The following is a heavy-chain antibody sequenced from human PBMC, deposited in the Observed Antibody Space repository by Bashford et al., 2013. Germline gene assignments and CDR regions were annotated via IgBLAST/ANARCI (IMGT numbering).Heavy chain of an antibody. V-gene: IGHV3-11*05. J-gene: IGHJ5*02. CDR1: GFTFSDYY. D-gene: IGHD2-21*01. CDR3: ARASRVMVSDWFDP. CDR2: ISSSSSYT. Sequence: GSLRLSCAASGFTFSDYYMSWIRQAPGKGLEWVSYISSSSSYTNYADSVKGRFTISRDNAKNSLYLQMNSLRAEDTAVYYCARASRVMVSDWFDPWGQGTLVTVSS.